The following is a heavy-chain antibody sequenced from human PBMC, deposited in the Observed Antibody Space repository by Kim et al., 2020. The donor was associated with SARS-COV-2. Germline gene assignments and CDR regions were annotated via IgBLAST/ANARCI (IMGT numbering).Heavy chain of an antibody. CDR2: ISGSGGST. D-gene: IGHD6-13*01. J-gene: IGHJ6*02. CDR3: AKDNWYSSTHYYYYGMDV. CDR1: GFTFNSYA. V-gene: IGHV3-23*01. Sequence: GGSLRLSCAASGFTFNSYAMSWVRQAPGKGLEWVSAISGSGGSTYYADSVKGRFTISRDNYKNTLYLQMNSLRAEDTAVYYCAKDNWYSSTHYYYYGMDVWGQGTTVTVSS.